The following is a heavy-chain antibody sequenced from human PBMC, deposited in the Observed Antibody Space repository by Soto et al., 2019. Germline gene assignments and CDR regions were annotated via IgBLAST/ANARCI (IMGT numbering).Heavy chain of an antibody. CDR2: IKQDGSEK. CDR1: GFTFSSYW. V-gene: IGHV3-7*05. J-gene: IGHJ3*02. D-gene: IGHD3-10*01. Sequence: GGSLRLSCAASGFTFSSYWMSWVRQAPGKGLEWVANIKQDGSEKYYVDSVKGRFTISRDNAKNSLYLQMNSLRAEDTAVYYCARDKLLSWSKNDAFDIWGQGTMVTVSS. CDR3: ARDKLLSWSKNDAFDI.